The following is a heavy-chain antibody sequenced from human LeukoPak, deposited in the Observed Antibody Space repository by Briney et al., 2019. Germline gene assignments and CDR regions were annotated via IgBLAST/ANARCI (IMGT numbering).Heavy chain of an antibody. Sequence: VASVKVSCKASGGTFSSYAISWVRQAPGQGLEWMGGIIPIFGTANYAQKFQGRVTITTDESTSTAYMELSSLRSEDTAVYYCARAGYSGLGGNRGFDYWGQGTLVTVSS. CDR3: ARAGYSGLGGNRGFDY. J-gene: IGHJ4*02. V-gene: IGHV1-69*05. D-gene: IGHD5-12*01. CDR1: GGTFSSYA. CDR2: IIPIFGTA.